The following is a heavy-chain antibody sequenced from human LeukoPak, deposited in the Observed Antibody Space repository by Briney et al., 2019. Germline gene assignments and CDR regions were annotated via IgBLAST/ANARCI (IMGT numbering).Heavy chain of an antibody. J-gene: IGHJ4*02. CDR2: INHSGST. V-gene: IGHV4-34*01. CDR1: GGSFSGYY. D-gene: IGHD5-12*01. Sequence: SETLSLTCAVYGGSFSGYYWSWIRQPPGKGLEWIGEINHSGSTNYNPSLKSRVTISVDTSKNQFSLKLSSVTAADTAVYYCARGDPQSIEATILWVYWGQGTLVTVSS. CDR3: ARGDPQSIEATILWVY.